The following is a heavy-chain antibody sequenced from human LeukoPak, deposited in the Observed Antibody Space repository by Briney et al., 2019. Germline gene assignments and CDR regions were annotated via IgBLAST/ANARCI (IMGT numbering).Heavy chain of an antibody. V-gene: IGHV3-23*01. J-gene: IGHJ5*02. D-gene: IGHD3-16*01. CDR2: ISGSGGST. CDR1: GFTFSSYA. Sequence: GGSLRLSCEASGFTFSSYAMSWAPRAPGRGREGVSPISGSGGSTYYADSVKGRFTISRDNAKNSLYLQMNSLRAEDTAVYYCARDRLWGTVISDWFDPWGQGTLVTVSP. CDR3: ARDRLWGTVISDWFDP.